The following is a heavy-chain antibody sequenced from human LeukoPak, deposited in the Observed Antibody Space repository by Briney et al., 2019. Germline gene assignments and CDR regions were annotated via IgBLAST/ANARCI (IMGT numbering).Heavy chain of an antibody. CDR3: ARADYYGSGSYYTSDY. J-gene: IGHJ4*02. CDR2: IRSSSSTM. D-gene: IGHD3-10*01. CDR1: GFTFSSYS. V-gene: IGHV3-48*01. Sequence: PGGSLRLSCAASGFTFSSYSMNWVREAPGKGLEWVSYIRSSSSTMYYADSVKGRFTISRNNAKNSLYLQMNSLRAEDTAVSYCARADYYGSGSYYTSDYWGQGTLVTVSS.